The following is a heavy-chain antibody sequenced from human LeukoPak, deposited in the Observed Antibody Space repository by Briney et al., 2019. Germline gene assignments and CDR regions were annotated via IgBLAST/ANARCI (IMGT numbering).Heavy chain of an antibody. J-gene: IGHJ4*02. CDR2: ISSSSSYI. CDR1: GFTFSSYS. D-gene: IGHD3-22*01. Sequence: KPGGSLRLSCAASGFTFSSYSMNWVRQAPGKGLEWVSSISSSSSYIYYADSVKGRFTISRDNAKNSLYLQMNSLRAEDTAVYYCAKDRSRYYYDSSGYLVDYWGQGTLVTVSS. CDR3: AKDRSRYYYDSSGYLVDY. V-gene: IGHV3-21*01.